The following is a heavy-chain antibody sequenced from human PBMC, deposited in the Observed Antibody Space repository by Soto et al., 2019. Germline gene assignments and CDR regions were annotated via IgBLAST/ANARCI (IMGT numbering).Heavy chain of an antibody. CDR1: GFTFSKYW. D-gene: IGHD3-10*01. CDR3: AREGDMGSSAFDC. V-gene: IGHV3-74*01. Sequence: EVQLVESGGGLVQPGGSLRLSCAASGFTFSKYWMHWVRQAPGKGLVWVARVSSDGSFTYYADSVKGRFTISRDNAQNTLYLQMSTLRPADTAVYYCAREGDMGSSAFDCCGQGTLVTVSS. CDR2: VSSDGSFT. J-gene: IGHJ4*02.